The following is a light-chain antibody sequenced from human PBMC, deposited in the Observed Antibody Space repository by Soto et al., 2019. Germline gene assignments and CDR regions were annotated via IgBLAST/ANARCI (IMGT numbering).Light chain of an antibody. CDR1: SSDVGGYNY. CDR2: EGS. J-gene: IGLJ1*01. V-gene: IGLV2-23*01. CDR3: CSYAGSSTYV. Sequence: QSVLTQPASVSGSPGQSITISCTGTSSDVGGYNYVSWYQHHPGKAPKVMIYEGSKRPSGVSNRFSGSKSGNTASLTISILQAEDEADYYCCSYAGSSTYVFGTGTKLTVL.